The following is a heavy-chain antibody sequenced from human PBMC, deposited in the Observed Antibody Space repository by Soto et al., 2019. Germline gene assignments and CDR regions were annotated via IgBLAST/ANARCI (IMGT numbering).Heavy chain of an antibody. J-gene: IGHJ4*02. CDR2: ISWNSGNI. Sequence: EVQLVESGGGLVQPGRSLRLSCAASGFTFDDYAMHWVRLAPGKGLEWVSSISWNSGNIDYADSVKGRFTVSRDNAKKSLYLQMNSLRSEDTAMYYCAKDASITTTYLAHWGQGTLVTVSA. V-gene: IGHV3-9*01. CDR1: GFTFDDYA. D-gene: IGHD1-1*01. CDR3: AKDASITTTYLAH.